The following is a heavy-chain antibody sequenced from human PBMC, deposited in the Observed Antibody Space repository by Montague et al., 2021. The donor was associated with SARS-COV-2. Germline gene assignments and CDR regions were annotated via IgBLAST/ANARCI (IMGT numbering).Heavy chain of an antibody. CDR3: ARGFSAFDDPTGFDP. D-gene: IGHD5-12*01. CDR2: IYYSGST. Sequence: SETLSLTCTVSGGSISSSSYYWGWIRQPPGKELEWIGNIYYSGSTNYNPSLKSRVTISVDTYKNQFSLKLSSVTAADTAVYYCARGFSAFDDPTGFDPWGQGTLVTVSS. V-gene: IGHV4-39*01. J-gene: IGHJ5*02. CDR1: GGSISSSSYY.